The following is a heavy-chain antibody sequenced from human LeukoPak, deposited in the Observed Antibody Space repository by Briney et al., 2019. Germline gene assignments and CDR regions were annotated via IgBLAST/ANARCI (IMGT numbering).Heavy chain of an antibody. CDR3: AKDQGYSYGFGFDY. CDR1: GFTFSSYW. Sequence: PGGSLRLSCAASGFTFSSYWMNWARQAPGKGLEWVAVISYDGSNKYYADSVKGRFTISRDNSKNTLYLQMNSLRAEDTAVYYCAKDQGYSYGFGFDYWGQGTLVTVSS. D-gene: IGHD5-18*01. J-gene: IGHJ4*02. CDR2: ISYDGSNK. V-gene: IGHV3-30*18.